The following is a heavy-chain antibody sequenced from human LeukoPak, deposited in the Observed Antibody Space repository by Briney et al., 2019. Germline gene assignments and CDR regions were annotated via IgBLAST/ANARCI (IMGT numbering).Heavy chain of an antibody. CDR2: IWYDGSIK. J-gene: IGHJ6*02. CDR1: GFTFSSYG. Sequence: PSGGSLRLSCAASGFTFSSYGMHWVRQAPGKGLEWVAVIWYDGSIKYYADSVKGRFSISRDNSKNTLYLQMHSLRVEDTAVYYCARDLKVAAAGTPAYYYGMDVWGQGTTVTVSS. D-gene: IGHD6-13*01. V-gene: IGHV3-33*01. CDR3: ARDLKVAAAGTPAYYYGMDV.